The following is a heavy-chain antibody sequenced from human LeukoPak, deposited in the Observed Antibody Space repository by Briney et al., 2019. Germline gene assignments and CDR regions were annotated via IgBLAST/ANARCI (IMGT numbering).Heavy chain of an antibody. CDR1: GGSISSSSYY. J-gene: IGHJ3*02. CDR3: ARDAYDLGAFDI. V-gene: IGHV4-39*07. CDR2: IYYSGNT. D-gene: IGHD3-3*01. Sequence: PSETLSLTCTVSGGSISSSSYYWGWIRQPPGKGLEWIGSIYYSGNTYYNPSLKSRVTISVDTSKNQFSLKLSSVTAADTAVYYCARDAYDLGAFDIWGQGTMVTVSS.